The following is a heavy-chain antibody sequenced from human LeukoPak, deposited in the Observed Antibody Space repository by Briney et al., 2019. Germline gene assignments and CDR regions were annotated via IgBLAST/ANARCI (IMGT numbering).Heavy chain of an antibody. J-gene: IGHJ3*02. D-gene: IGHD2-15*01. Sequence: GASVKVSCKASGYTFTGYYMHWVRQAPGQGLEWMGWINPNSGGTNYAQKFQGRVTMTRDTSISTAYMGLSGLRSDDTAVYYCARSRGYCSGGSCYYDAFDIWGQGTMVTVSS. CDR3: ARSRGYCSGGSCYYDAFDI. V-gene: IGHV1-2*02. CDR2: INPNSGGT. CDR1: GYTFTGYY.